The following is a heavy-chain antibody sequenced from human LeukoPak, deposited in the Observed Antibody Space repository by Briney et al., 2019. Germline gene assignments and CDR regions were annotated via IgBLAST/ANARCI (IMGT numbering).Heavy chain of an antibody. CDR1: GFSFSSFG. J-gene: IGHJ4*02. CDR3: TRAGTDFDY. Sequence: GGSLRLSCAASGFSFSSFGMHWVRQAPGKGLEWVAVIWYDGSEKYYADSVKGRSTISRDNSKNTLYLHTNSLRVEDTAVYYCTRAGTDFDYWGQGTLVTVSS. V-gene: IGHV3-33*01. CDR2: IWYDGSEK.